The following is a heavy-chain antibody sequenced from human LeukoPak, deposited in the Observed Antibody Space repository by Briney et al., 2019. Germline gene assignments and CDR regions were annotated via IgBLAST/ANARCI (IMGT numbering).Heavy chain of an antibody. D-gene: IGHD3-3*01. J-gene: IGHJ4*02. V-gene: IGHV3-9*01. Sequence: SLRLSCAASGFTFDDYALHWVRQAPGKGLEWVSGISYNSGTIAYADSVKARFTISRDNAKSSLYLEMNNLRLEDTAFYFCAKARSGYLTPFDYWGQGALVTVSS. CDR2: ISYNSGTI. CDR3: AKARSGYLTPFDY. CDR1: GFTFDDYA.